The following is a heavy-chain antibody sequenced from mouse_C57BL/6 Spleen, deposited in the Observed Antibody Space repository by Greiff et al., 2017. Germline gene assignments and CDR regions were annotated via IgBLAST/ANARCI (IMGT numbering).Heavy chain of an antibody. CDR2: IDPENGDT. CDR3: TTYDGYGY. CDR1: GFNIKDDY. V-gene: IGHV14-4*01. Sequence: VQLQQSGAELVRPGASVKLSCTASGFNIKDDYMHWVKQRPEQGLEWIGWIDPENGDTEYASKFQGKATITADTSSNTAYLQLSSLTSEDTAVYYCTTYDGYGYWGQGTTLTVSS. J-gene: IGHJ2*01. D-gene: IGHD2-3*01.